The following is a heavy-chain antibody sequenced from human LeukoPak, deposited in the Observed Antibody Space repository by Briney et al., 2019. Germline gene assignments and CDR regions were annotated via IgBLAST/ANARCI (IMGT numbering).Heavy chain of an antibody. CDR2: ITSSSTI. CDR1: GFTFSNYN. Sequence: DPGRSLRLSCAASGFTFSNYNMNWVRQAPGKGLEWVSHITSSSTIYYADSVKGRFTISRDNAKNSLYLQMNSLRAEDTAVYYCARAPTTHGAFDIWGQGTMVTVSS. V-gene: IGHV3-48*01. CDR3: ARAPTTHGAFDI. D-gene: IGHD4-17*01. J-gene: IGHJ3*02.